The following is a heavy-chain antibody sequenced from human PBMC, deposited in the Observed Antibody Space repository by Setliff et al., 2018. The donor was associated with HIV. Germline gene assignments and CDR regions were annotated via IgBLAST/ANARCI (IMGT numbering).Heavy chain of an antibody. CDR1: GFTFKSYS. D-gene: IGHD3-16*02. Sequence: GGSLRLSCEASGFTFKSYSINWVRQAPGQGLEWVSSISSRSSYIYYADSVKGRFTISRDNAKNSLYLQMNSLRAEDTGVYYCARGGDVVRLHLEELSLFMDVWGQGTTVTVSS. CDR2: ISSRSSYI. V-gene: IGHV3-21*01. CDR3: ARGGDVVRLHLEELSLFMDV. J-gene: IGHJ6*02.